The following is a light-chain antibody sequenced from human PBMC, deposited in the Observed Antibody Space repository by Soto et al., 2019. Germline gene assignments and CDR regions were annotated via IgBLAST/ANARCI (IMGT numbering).Light chain of an antibody. CDR2: GAS. CDR3: QQRYMWPIT. J-gene: IGKJ4*01. Sequence: TQSPSSLSLSPGDRATFPCRASQSISTYLNWYEQKPGQAPNLLIYGASNLPRGVPSRFSGGGSGTDFTLTISRLEPEDFAGYYCQQRYMWPITFCKGTKVDIK. V-gene: IGKV1-39*01. CDR1: QSISTY.